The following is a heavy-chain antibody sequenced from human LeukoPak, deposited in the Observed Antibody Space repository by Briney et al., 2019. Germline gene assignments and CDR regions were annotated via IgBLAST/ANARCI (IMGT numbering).Heavy chain of an antibody. CDR1: GFTFSSNA. J-gene: IGHJ4*02. CDR3: AKGLLRWSFDY. Sequence: AGGSLRLSCAASGFTFSSNAMTWVRQAPGKGLEWVSAIHGSDDNTHYADSVKGRFTISRDKSKNTLYLQMNSLRADDTAVYYCAKGLLRWSFDYWGQGTLVTVSS. V-gene: IGHV3-23*01. D-gene: IGHD4-23*01. CDR2: IHGSDDNT.